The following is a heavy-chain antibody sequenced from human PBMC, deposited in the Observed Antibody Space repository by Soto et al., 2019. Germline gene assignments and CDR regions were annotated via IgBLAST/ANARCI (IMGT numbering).Heavy chain of an antibody. CDR2: ISAYNGNT. D-gene: IGHD3-22*01. Sequence: GLEWMGWISAYNGNTNYAQKLQGRVTMTTDTSTSTAYMELRSLRSDDTAVYYCARVPPYYFFFFQAEDGIRDL. J-gene: IGHJ2*01. CDR3: ARVPPYYFFFFQAEDGIRDL. V-gene: IGHV1-18*01.